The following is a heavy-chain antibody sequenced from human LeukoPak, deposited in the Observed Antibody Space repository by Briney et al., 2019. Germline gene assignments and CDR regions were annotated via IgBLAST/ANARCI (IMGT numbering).Heavy chain of an antibody. J-gene: IGHJ4*02. CDR1: GFTFSSYA. CDR2: ISGSGGST. Sequence: GGSLRLSCAASGFTFSSYAMSWVRQAPGKGLEWVSAISGSGGSTYYADSVKGRFTISRDNSKNTLYLQMNSLRAEDTAVYYCAKDRKAVDCLLLHKFDYWGQGTLVTVSS. D-gene: IGHD3-22*01. CDR3: AKDRKAVDCLLLHKFDY. V-gene: IGHV3-23*01.